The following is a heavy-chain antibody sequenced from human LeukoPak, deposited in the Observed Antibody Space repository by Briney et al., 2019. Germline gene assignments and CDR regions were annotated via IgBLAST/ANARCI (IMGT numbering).Heavy chain of an antibody. D-gene: IGHD5-12*01. J-gene: IGHJ4*02. V-gene: IGHV3-64*02. Sequence: GGSLRLSCAVSGFTFNNYVMPWVRQAPGKGLEYVSAISNDAVITYYADSVKGRFTISRDNSKNTLYLQMGSLRAEDMAVYYCTRGRDVELATIFDYWGQGTLVTVSS. CDR3: TRGRDVELATIFDY. CDR2: ISNDAVIT. CDR1: GFTFNNYV.